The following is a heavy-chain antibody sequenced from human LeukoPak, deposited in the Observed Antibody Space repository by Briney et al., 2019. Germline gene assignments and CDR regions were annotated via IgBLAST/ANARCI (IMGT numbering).Heavy chain of an antibody. CDR3: ARVDTALGSGYGMDV. CDR2: IYYSGST. CDR1: GVSISSYY. J-gene: IGHJ6*02. V-gene: IGHV4-59*01. Sequence: PSETLSLTCTVSGVSISSYYWSWIRQPPGKGLEWLGYIYYSGSTNYNPSLKSRVTISVDTSRNQFSLKLSSVTAADTAVYYCARVDTALGSGYGMDVWGQGTTVTVSS. D-gene: IGHD5-18*01.